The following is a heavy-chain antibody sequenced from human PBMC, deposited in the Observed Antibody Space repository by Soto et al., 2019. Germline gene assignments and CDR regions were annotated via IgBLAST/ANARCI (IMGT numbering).Heavy chain of an antibody. V-gene: IGHV4-34*08. J-gene: IGHJ4*02. D-gene: IGHD1-26*01. CDR3: AIHATSDY. CDR2: VTHTGTT. CDR1: GGTVSGFF. Sequence: PSETLSLTCAVSGGTVSGFFWSWIRQPPGKGLEWIGEVTHTGTTNYNPSLKSRVTISVDTSKRQVSLKLTSLTAADTAVYYCAIHATSDYWGQGKLVTVSS.